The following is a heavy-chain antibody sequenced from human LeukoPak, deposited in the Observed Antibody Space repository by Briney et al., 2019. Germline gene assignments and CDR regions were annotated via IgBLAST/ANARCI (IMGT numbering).Heavy chain of an antibody. CDR1: GFTFSSYA. D-gene: IGHD3-22*01. J-gene: IGHJ3*02. CDR2: ISGSGGST. V-gene: IGHV3-23*01. CDR3: AKDSPYYYDSSGYYFDAFDI. Sequence: GGSLRLSCVASGFTFSSYAMSWVRQAPGKGLEGVSTISGSGGSTYYADSVKGRFTISRDNSKNTLYLQMNSLGAEDTAVYYCAKDSPYYYDSSGYYFDAFDIWGQGTMVTVSS.